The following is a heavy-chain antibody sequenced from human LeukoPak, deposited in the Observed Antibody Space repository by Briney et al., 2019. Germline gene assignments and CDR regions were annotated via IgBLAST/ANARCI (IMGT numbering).Heavy chain of an antibody. CDR2: IYYSGST. D-gene: IGHD2-15*01. Sequence: PSETLSLTCTVSGGSISSYYWSWIRQPPGKGPEWIGYIYYSGSTNYNPSLKSRVTISVDASKNQFSLKLSSVTAADTAVYYCARDPSVSGGSWYDYWGQGTLVTVSS. J-gene: IGHJ4*02. V-gene: IGHV4-59*01. CDR1: GGSISSYY. CDR3: ARDPSVSGGSWYDY.